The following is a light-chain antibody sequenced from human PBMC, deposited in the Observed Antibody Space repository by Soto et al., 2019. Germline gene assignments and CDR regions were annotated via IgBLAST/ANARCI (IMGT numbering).Light chain of an antibody. CDR1: DSDVGAYDS. J-gene: IGLJ1*01. CDR2: KGT. CDR3: CSSAPESTYV. V-gene: IGLV2-23*01. Sequence: QSALAQPASVSGSPGQSITISCTGTDSDVGAYDSVSWYQQHPHKAPQLIIYKGTQRPSGVFNRFSGSTSGNAASLTISALQADDEADYFCCSSAPESTYVFGTGTKVTVL.